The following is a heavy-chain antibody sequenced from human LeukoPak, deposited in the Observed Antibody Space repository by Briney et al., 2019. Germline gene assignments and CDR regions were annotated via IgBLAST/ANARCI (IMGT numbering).Heavy chain of an antibody. Sequence: GGSLRLSCAASGFTFSSHAMHWVRQAPGKGLEWVAVISYDGSNKYYADSVKGRFTISRDNSKNTLYLQMNSLRAEDTAVYYCARIPTVTTNFDYWGQGTLVTVSS. D-gene: IGHD4-17*01. CDR3: ARIPTVTTNFDY. CDR1: GFTFSSHA. V-gene: IGHV3-30*04. CDR2: ISYDGSNK. J-gene: IGHJ4*02.